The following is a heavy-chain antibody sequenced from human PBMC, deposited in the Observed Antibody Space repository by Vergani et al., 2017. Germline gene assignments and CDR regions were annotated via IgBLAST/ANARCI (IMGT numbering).Heavy chain of an antibody. CDR3: ARVTPWSIFGVVMNWFDP. J-gene: IGHJ5*02. D-gene: IGHD3-3*02. CDR2: INPNSGGT. V-gene: IGHV1-2*06. CDR1: GYTFTGYY. Sequence: QVQLVQSGAEVKKPGASVKVSCKASGYTFTGYYMHWVRQAPGQGLEWMGRINPNSGGTNYAQKFQGRVTLTRDTSISTAYMELSRLRSDEPAVYYCARVTPWSIFGVVMNWFDPWGQGTLVTVSS.